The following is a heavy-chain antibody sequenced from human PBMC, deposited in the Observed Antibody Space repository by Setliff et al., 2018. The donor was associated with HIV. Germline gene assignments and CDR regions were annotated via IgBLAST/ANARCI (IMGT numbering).Heavy chain of an antibody. J-gene: IGHJ6*03. CDR2: ISYSGST. D-gene: IGHD1-7*01. CDR1: GGSFSNSYYF. Sequence: PSETLSLTCNVSGGSFSNSYYFWGWIRLPPGKGLEWIGSISYSGSTYYNPSLKSRVTMSVDTSKNQFSLKLSSVTAADTAVYYCARHRQGLTGSTPGYYMDVWGKGTTVTVSS. V-gene: IGHV4-39*01. CDR3: ARHRQGLTGSTPGYYMDV.